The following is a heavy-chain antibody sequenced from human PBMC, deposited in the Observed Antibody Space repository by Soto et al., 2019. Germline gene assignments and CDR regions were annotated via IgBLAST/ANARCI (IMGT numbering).Heavy chain of an antibody. CDR3: AREPVAGTRGRGDWFDP. V-gene: IGHV1-69*01. CDR2: IIPIFGTA. Sequence: QVQLVQSGAEVKKPGSSVKVSCKASGGTFSSYAISWVRQAPGQGLEWMGGIIPIFGTANYAQKFQGRVTITADESTSTAYMELSSVRSEDTAVYYCAREPVAGTRGRGDWFDPWGQGTLVTVSS. D-gene: IGHD6-19*01. J-gene: IGHJ5*02. CDR1: GGTFSSYA.